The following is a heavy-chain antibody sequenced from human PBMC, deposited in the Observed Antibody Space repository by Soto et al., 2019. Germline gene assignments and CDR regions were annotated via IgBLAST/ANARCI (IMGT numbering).Heavy chain of an antibody. CDR1: GFTFSNYA. J-gene: IGHJ4*02. Sequence: QVQLVESGGGVVQPGRSLRLSCAASGFTFSNYAMHWVRQAPGKGLDWVALISYDGSGKYYADSVKGRFTISRDNSKSTLFLQMNSLSTEDAAVYYCVTESLAGPPHGGTYPNDYWGQGTQVTVSS. V-gene: IGHV3-30*04. D-gene: IGHD1-26*01. CDR3: VTESLAGPPHGGTYPNDY. CDR2: ISYDGSGK.